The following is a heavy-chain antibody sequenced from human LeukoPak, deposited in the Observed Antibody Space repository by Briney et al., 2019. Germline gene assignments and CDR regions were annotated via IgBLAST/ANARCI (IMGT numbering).Heavy chain of an antibody. CDR1: GGSISSGDYY. Sequence: SQTLSLTCTVSGGSISSGDYYWSWIRQPPGKGLEWIGYIYYSGSTYYNPSLKSRVTISVDTSKNQFSLKLSSVTAADTAVYYCARALNCYDSSALYNWFDPWGQGTLVTVSS. D-gene: IGHD3-22*01. CDR3: ARALNCYDSSALYNWFDP. J-gene: IGHJ5*02. CDR2: IYYSGST. V-gene: IGHV4-30-4*01.